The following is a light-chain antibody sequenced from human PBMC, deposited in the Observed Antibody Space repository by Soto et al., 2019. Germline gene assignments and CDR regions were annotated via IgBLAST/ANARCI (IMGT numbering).Light chain of an antibody. Sequence: EIVLTQSPGTLSLSPGERATLSCRASQSLSSSYLAWYQQKPGQAPRLLICGASSRATGIPDRFSGSRSGTDFTLTISRLEPDDFAVYYCHHYGSSPHTFGGGTKVEIK. J-gene: IGKJ4*01. CDR3: HHYGSSPHT. V-gene: IGKV3-20*01. CDR2: GAS. CDR1: QSLSSSY.